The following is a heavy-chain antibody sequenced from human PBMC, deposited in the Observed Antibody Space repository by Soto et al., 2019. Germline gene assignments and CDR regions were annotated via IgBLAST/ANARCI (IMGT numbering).Heavy chain of an antibody. CDR1: GGTFSSYA. CDR3: ARVEPTATILGALKT. V-gene: IGHV1-69*06. Sequence: QVQLVQSGAEVKKPVSSVKISCKASGGTFSSYAIIWVRQAPGQGLEWMGGIIPMFGTTNYARELQGRLTMTADKSTSTAYMALSSLGSEDTAVYYCARVEPTATILGALKTWGQGTLVTVSS. CDR2: IIPMFGTT. J-gene: IGHJ4*02. D-gene: IGHD2-2*01.